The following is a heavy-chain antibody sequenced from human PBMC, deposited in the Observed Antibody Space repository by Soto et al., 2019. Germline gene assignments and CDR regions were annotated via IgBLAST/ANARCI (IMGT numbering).Heavy chain of an antibody. V-gene: IGHV4-31*03. J-gene: IGHJ6*02. Sequence: SEDLSLPSTVSGGFPSPGGYFLSRIRQHPRKGLGWIGYIYYSGSNYYNPSLKSRVTISVDTSKNQFSLKFSSVTAADTAVYYCARQDSCVFYFDDYYYYGMAVWAQGTSDTVSS. D-gene: IGHD3-22*01. CDR3: ARQDSCVFYFDDYYYYGMAV. CDR1: GGFPSPGGYF. CDR2: IYYSGSN.